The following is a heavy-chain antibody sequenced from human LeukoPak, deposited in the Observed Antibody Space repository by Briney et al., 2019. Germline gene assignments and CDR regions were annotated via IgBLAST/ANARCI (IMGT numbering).Heavy chain of an antibody. CDR1: GFTFSSYG. V-gene: IGHV3-23*01. Sequence: PGGTLRLSCAASGFTFSSYGMSWVRRAPGKGLEWVSAISGSGSHTYYTDSVKGRFTISRDNSKNTLYLQMNSLRAEDTAVYYCAKSSHGSGSHYNWFDPWGQGTLVTVSS. D-gene: IGHD3-10*01. J-gene: IGHJ5*02. CDR2: ISGSGSHT. CDR3: AKSSHGSGSHYNWFDP.